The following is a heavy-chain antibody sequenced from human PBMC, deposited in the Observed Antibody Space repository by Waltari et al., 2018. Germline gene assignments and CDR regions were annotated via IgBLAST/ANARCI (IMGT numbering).Heavy chain of an antibody. CDR1: GYTFTSYA. J-gene: IGHJ4*02. Sequence: QVQLVQSGAEVKKPGASVKVSCKASGYTFTSYAMHWVRQPPGQRLEWMGWINAGNGNTKYSQKFQGRVTITRDTSASTAYMELSSLRSEDTAVYYCARRACSGGSCYSPFDYWGQGTLVTVSS. CDR2: INAGNGNT. CDR3: ARRACSGGSCYSPFDY. D-gene: IGHD2-15*01. V-gene: IGHV1-3*01.